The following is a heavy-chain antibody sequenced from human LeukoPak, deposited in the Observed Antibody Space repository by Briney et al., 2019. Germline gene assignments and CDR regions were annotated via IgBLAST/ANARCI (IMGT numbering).Heavy chain of an antibody. J-gene: IGHJ6*04. D-gene: IGHD3-3*01. CDR2: IKEDGSDK. Sequence: GGSLRLSCAASGFTVSSTYMSWVRQAPGRGLEWVANIKEDGSDKQYVDSVRGRFTISRDNAKNSVSLQMDGLRAEDTAVYHCVRESDVWSGPGIGRPLDVWGKGTTVTVSS. V-gene: IGHV3-7*01. CDR3: VRESDVWSGPGIGRPLDV. CDR1: GFTVSSTY.